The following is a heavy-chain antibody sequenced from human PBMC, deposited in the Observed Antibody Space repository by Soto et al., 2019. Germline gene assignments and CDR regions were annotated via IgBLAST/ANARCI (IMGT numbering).Heavy chain of an antibody. V-gene: IGHV4-39*01. CDR2: IHYTGST. CDR3: AGGWWYYFDY. Sequence: PSETLSLTCTVSGGSISSSNYYRAWIRQPPGKGLEWIGSIHYTGSTQYNPSLKSRVTISVDTSKNQFSLKLSSVTAADTAVYYCAGGWWYYFDYWGQGTLVTVSS. D-gene: IGHD6-19*01. CDR1: GGSISSSNYY. J-gene: IGHJ4*02.